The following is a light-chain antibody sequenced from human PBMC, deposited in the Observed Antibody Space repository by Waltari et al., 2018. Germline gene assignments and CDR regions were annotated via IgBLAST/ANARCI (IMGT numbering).Light chain of an antibody. CDR3: QQSYGTPPYT. J-gene: IGKJ2*01. CDR1: QTIATF. CDR2: AAS. Sequence: EIQLTQFPSSLSASVVDRVTITCRASQTIATFLNWYQQKPGRAPKLLIYAASNLQSGVPSRFSGSGSVTEYTLTINSLQPEDFATYFCQQSYGTPPYTFGQGTRLEIK. V-gene: IGKV1-39*01.